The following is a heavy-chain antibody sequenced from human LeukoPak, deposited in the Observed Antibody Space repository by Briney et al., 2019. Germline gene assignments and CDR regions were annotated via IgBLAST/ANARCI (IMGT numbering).Heavy chain of an antibody. Sequence: PGGSLRLSCAASGFTFTNYAMGWVRQAPGKGLEWVSGVSVSGGSTYYADSVKGRFTISRDNSKNTVSLQMISLRVEDTALYYCAKVGSSTSYFLDYWGQGTLVIVSS. D-gene: IGHD2-2*01. CDR1: GFTFTNYA. CDR3: AKVGSSTSYFLDY. CDR2: VSVSGGST. V-gene: IGHV3-23*01. J-gene: IGHJ4*02.